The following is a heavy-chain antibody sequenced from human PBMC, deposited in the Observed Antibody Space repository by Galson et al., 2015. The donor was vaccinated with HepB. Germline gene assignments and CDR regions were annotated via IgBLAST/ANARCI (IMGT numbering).Heavy chain of an antibody. CDR1: GFTFSSYG. J-gene: IGHJ6*02. Sequence: SLRLSCAASGFTFSSYGMHWVRQAPGKGLEWVAVISYDGSNKYYADSVKGRFTISRDNSKNTLYLQMNSLRAEDTAVYYCAKDFGARVPAAYYYYGMDVWGQGTTVTVSS. V-gene: IGHV3-30*18. CDR3: AKDFGARVPAAYYYYGMDV. D-gene: IGHD2-2*01. CDR2: ISYDGSNK.